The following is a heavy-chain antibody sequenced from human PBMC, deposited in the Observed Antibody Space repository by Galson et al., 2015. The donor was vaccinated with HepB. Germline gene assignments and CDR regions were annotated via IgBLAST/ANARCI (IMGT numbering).Heavy chain of an antibody. D-gene: IGHD6-19*01. CDR1: GYTFTSYA. Sequence: SVKVSCKASGYTFTSYAMHWVRQAPGQGLEWMGWINAGNGNTKYSQKFQGRVTITRDTSASTAYMELSSLRSEDTAVYYCAIGQWLVPAWVYWGQGTLVTVSS. V-gene: IGHV1-3*01. CDR2: INAGNGNT. J-gene: IGHJ4*02. CDR3: AIGQWLVPAWVY.